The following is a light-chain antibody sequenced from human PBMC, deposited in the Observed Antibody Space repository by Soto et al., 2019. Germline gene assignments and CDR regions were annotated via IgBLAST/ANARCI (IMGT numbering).Light chain of an antibody. V-gene: IGKV1-5*01. CDR3: QQYNSYSWT. Sequence: IQLTQSPSSLSATVGDRVSITCRASQTISTWLAWYQQKPGKAPKLLIYDASRLQSGVPSRFSGSRLGTEFTLTISSLQPDDFATYYCQQYNSYSWTFGQGTKVDIK. J-gene: IGKJ1*01. CDR1: QTISTW. CDR2: DAS.